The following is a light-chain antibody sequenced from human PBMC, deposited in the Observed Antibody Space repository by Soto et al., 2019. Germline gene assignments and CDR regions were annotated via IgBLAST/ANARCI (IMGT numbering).Light chain of an antibody. Sequence: EIVMTQSPATLSVSPGERATLSCRASQSVSSYLSWYQQKPGQAPRLLIYGTSTRATGIPARFSGSGSGTEFTLTISSLQSEDFAFYYCQQCNNWPRTFGQGTKVDI. CDR2: GTS. CDR3: QQCNNWPRT. V-gene: IGKV3-15*01. CDR1: QSVSSY. J-gene: IGKJ1*01.